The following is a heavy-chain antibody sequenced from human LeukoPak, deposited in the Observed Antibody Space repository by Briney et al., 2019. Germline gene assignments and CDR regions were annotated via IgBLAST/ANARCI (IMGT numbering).Heavy chain of an antibody. Sequence: ASVKVSCKASGYTFTSYGISWVRQAPGQGLEWMGWISAYIGNTNYAQKLQGRVTMTTDTSTSTAYMELRSLRSDDTAVYYCATTLDYYDSSVLRIGAFDIWGQGTMVTVSS. D-gene: IGHD3-22*01. CDR1: GYTFTSYG. V-gene: IGHV1-18*01. CDR3: ATTLDYYDSSVLRIGAFDI. J-gene: IGHJ3*02. CDR2: ISAYIGNT.